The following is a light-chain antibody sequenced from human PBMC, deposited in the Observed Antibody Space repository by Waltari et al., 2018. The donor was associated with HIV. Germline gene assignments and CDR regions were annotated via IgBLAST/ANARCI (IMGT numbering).Light chain of an antibody. CDR2: VNSDGTL. V-gene: IGLV4-69*01. CDR3: QTWGTGVYV. CDR1: SSHSAYD. Sequence: VLSQSPSASASLGASVKLTCTLSSSHSAYDIAWHQQQPEKAPRFLMRVNSDGTLKKGDGIPDRFSGSSSGTERYLTISSLQSDDEADYYCQTWGTGVYVFGGGTRVSVL. J-gene: IGLJ1*01.